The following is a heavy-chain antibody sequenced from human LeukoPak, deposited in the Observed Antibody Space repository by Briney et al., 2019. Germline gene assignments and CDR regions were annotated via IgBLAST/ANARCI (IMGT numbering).Heavy chain of an antibody. CDR1: GDSISRNTIT. D-gene: IGHD1-26*01. V-gene: IGHV6-1*01. CDR2: TYYKSEWYN. Sequence: SQTLSLTCAISGDSISRNTITWNWIRQSPSRGLEWLGRTYYKSEWYNDYAVSVKSRIIINPDTSKNQFSLQLSSVTPEDTAMYYCARVDGGSSHRLFDIWGQGTMVTVSS. CDR3: ARVDGGSSHRLFDI. J-gene: IGHJ3*02.